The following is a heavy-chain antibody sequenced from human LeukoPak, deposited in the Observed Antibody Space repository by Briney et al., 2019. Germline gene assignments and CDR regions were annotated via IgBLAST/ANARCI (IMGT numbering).Heavy chain of an antibody. CDR1: GYSISSGYY. CDR3: ARHERGYYGTSGYIDN. Sequence: PSETLSLTCTVSGYSISSGYYWGWIRQPPGKGLEWIGSIYHSGSTYYNPSLKSRVTISVDTSKNQFSLRLTSVTAADTAVYYCARHERGYYGTSGYIDNWGQGTLVTVSS. J-gene: IGHJ4*02. CDR2: IYHSGST. V-gene: IGHV4-38-2*02. D-gene: IGHD3-22*01.